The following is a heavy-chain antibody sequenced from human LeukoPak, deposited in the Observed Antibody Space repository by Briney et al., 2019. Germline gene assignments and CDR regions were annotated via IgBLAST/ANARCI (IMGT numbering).Heavy chain of an antibody. D-gene: IGHD3-10*01. CDR2: ISYDGSHK. CDR1: GITFRSYG. J-gene: IGHJ6*02. Sequence: GGSLRLSCAASGITFRSYGMHWVRQAPGKGLEWVAVISYDGSHKYYADSAKGRFTISRDNSKNTLYLQMNSLRAEDTAVYYCAKDLGLRAYHYYGMDVWGQGTTVTVSS. V-gene: IGHV3-30*18. CDR3: AKDLGLRAYHYYGMDV.